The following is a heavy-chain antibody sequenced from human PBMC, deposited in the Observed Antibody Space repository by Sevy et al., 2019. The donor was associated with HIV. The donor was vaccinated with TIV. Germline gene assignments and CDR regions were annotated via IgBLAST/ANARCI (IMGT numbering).Heavy chain of an antibody. CDR2: IIPMLGTA. D-gene: IGHD6-13*01. J-gene: IGHJ4*02. Sequence: ASVKVSCKASGRTFNSYAISWVRQAPGQGFEWMGGIIPMLGTAYYVQKFQDRVTITADESTSTAYMELSSLRSEDTAVYYCARSISWYASFDYWGQGTLVTVSS. CDR1: GRTFNSYA. V-gene: IGHV1-69*13. CDR3: ARSISWYASFDY.